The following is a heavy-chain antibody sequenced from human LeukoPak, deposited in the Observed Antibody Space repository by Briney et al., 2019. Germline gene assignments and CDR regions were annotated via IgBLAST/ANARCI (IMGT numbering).Heavy chain of an antibody. CDR3: AREPSTAAAGNGINY. CDR1: GFTFSSYW. V-gene: IGHV3-74*01. CDR2: INSDGSST. D-gene: IGHD6-13*01. Sequence: QPGVSLRLSCAASGFTFSSYWMHWVRQAPGKGLVWVSRINSDGSSTSYADSVKGRFTISRDNAKNTLYLQMNSLRAEDTAVYYCAREPSTAAAGNGINYWGQGTLVTVSS. J-gene: IGHJ4*02.